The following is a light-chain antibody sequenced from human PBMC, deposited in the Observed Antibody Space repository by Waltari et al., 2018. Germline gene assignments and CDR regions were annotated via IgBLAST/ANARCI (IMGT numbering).Light chain of an antibody. CDR1: KRRTINP. J-gene: IGKJ4*01. Sequence: SSRATKRRTINPLIWYQQKLGQAPRLLSYGTSSRATGIPDRVSGSGSGTDFTLTNSRLEPEDFAVYYCQQYDGEVVTFGGGTKVEI. CDR2: GTS. CDR3: QQYDGEVVT. V-gene: IGKV3-20*01.